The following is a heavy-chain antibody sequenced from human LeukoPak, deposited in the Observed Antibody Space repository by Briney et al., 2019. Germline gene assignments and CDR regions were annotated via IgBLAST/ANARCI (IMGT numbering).Heavy chain of an antibody. J-gene: IGHJ3*02. V-gene: IGHV3-23*01. D-gene: IGHD2-2*03. CDR3: AGEVWGGLDIVVVPAASDAFDI. Sequence: GGSLRLSCAASGFTFSSYAMSWVRQAPGKGLEWVSAISGSGGSTYYADSVKGRFTISRDNAKNSLYLQMNSLRAEDTAVYYRAGEVWGGLDIVVVPAASDAFDIWGQGTMVTVSS. CDR2: ISGSGGST. CDR1: GFTFSSYA.